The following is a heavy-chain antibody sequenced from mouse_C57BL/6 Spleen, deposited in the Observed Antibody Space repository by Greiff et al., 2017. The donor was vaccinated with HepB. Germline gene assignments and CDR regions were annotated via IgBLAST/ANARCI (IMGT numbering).Heavy chain of an antibody. D-gene: IGHD1-1*01. Sequence: QVQLQQPGAELVRPGTSVKLSCKASGYTFTSYWMHWVKQRPGQGLEWIGVIDPSDSYTNYKQKFKGKAKLTVDTSSSTAYMQLSSLTSEDSAVYDCARAYYYGRILLYAMDYWGQGTSVTVSS. J-gene: IGHJ4*01. V-gene: IGHV1-59*01. CDR3: ARAYYYGRILLYAMDY. CDR1: GYTFTSYW. CDR2: IDPSDSYT.